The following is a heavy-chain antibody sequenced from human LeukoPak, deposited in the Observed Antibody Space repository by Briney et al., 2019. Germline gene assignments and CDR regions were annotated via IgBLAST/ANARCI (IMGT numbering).Heavy chain of an antibody. CDR2: IKQDGSEK. J-gene: IGHJ6*03. V-gene: IGHV3-7*03. Sequence: GSLRLSCAASGFTFSSYWMSWVRQAPGKGLEWVANIKQDGSEKYYVDSVEGRFTISRDNAKNSLYLQMNSLRAEDTAVYYCARDGGYYYMDVWGKGTTVTISS. CDR1: GFTFSSYW. CDR3: ARDGGYYYMDV.